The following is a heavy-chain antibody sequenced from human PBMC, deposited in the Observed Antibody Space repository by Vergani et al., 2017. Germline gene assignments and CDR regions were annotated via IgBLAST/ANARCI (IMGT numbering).Heavy chain of an antibody. Sequence: EVQLVQSGAEVKKPGESLKISCKGSGYSFTSYWIGWVRQMPGKGLEWMGIIYPGDSDTRYSPSFQGQVTISADKSISTAYLQWSSLKASDTAMYYCARHLLGMAAAGTVHYYGMDVWGQGTTVTVSS. CDR3: ARHLLGMAAAGTVHYYGMDV. CDR2: IYPGDSDT. D-gene: IGHD6-13*01. J-gene: IGHJ6*02. V-gene: IGHV5-51*01. CDR1: GYSFTSYW.